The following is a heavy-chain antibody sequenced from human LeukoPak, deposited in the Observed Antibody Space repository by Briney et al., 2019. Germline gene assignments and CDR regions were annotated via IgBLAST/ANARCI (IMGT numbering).Heavy chain of an antibody. J-gene: IGHJ5*02. CDR1: GGSISSGGYS. V-gene: IGHV4-30-2*01. D-gene: IGHD3-9*01. Sequence: SETLSLTCAVSGGSISSGGYSWSWIRQRPGKGLEWIGYIYHSGSTYYNPSLKSRVTISVDRSKNQFSLNLSSVTAADTAMYYCARASILTGYFDPWGQGTLVTVSS. CDR3: ARASILTGYFDP. CDR2: IYHSGST.